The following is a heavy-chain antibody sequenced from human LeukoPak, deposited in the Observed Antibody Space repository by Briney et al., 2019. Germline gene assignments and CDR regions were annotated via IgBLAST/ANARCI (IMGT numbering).Heavy chain of an antibody. Sequence: GGSLRLSCVVSGFTFSDYAMSWVRRAPGKGLEWVSAITGSGQTKYYTDSVKGRFTMSRGNSKNTLYLHMNNLRDDDTAEYFCAKESLVVIGSFFDNWGQGTLVLVSS. J-gene: IGHJ4*02. V-gene: IGHV3-23*01. CDR2: ITGSGQTK. CDR3: AKESLVVIGSFFDN. D-gene: IGHD3-22*01. CDR1: GFTFSDYA.